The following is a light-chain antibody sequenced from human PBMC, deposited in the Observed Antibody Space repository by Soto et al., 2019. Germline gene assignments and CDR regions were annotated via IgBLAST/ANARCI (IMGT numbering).Light chain of an antibody. CDR1: SSDIGAYDY. CDR2: EFE. V-gene: IGLV2-8*01. Sequence: QSALTQPPSASGSPGQSVIISCAGSSSDIGAYDYVSWFQQHPGKAPKLLIYEFEKRTSGVPNRFSGSKSGSTAFLTVSGVQAEDEADYYCSSYAERNSVLFGGGTKLTVL. CDR3: SSYAERNSVL. J-gene: IGLJ3*02.